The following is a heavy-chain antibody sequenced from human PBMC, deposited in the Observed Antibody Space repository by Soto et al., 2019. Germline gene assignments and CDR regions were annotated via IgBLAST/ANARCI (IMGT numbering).Heavy chain of an antibody. D-gene: IGHD3-10*01. V-gene: IGHV1-46*03. CDR2: INPSGGST. CDR3: ARDIYNNGANFWFDP. J-gene: IGHJ5*02. CDR1: GYTFTSYY. Sequence: GASVKVSCKASGYTFTSYYMHWVRQAPGQGLEWMGIINPSGGSTSYAQKLQGRVTMTRDTSTSTVYMEQSSLRSEDTAVYYCARDIYNNGANFWFDPWGQGTLVTVSS.